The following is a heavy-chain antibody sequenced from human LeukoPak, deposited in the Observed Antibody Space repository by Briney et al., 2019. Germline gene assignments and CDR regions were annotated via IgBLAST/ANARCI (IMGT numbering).Heavy chain of an antibody. CDR1: GGSISSGDYY. Sequence: SQTLSLTCTVSGGSISSGDYYWSWIRQPPGKGLEWIGYIYYSGSTYYNPSLKSRVTISVDTSKNQFPLKLSSVTAADTAVYYCARGWDAGYCSSTSCPLDYWGQGTLVTVSS. V-gene: IGHV4-30-4*01. CDR2: IYYSGST. D-gene: IGHD2-2*01. CDR3: ARGWDAGYCSSTSCPLDY. J-gene: IGHJ4*02.